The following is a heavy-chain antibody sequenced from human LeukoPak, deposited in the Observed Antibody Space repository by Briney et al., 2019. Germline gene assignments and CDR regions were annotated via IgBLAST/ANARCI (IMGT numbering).Heavy chain of an antibody. D-gene: IGHD3-22*01. CDR2: IYYSGST. Sequence: SETLSLTCAVSGGSISSSNWWSWVRQPPGKGLEWIGYIYYSGSTNYNPSLKSRVTISVDTSKNQFSLKLSSVTAADTAVYYCARVPIYYYDSSGYRYYYFDYWGQGTLVTVSS. CDR1: GGSISSSNW. CDR3: ARVPIYYYDSSGYRYYYFDY. J-gene: IGHJ4*02. V-gene: IGHV4-4*02.